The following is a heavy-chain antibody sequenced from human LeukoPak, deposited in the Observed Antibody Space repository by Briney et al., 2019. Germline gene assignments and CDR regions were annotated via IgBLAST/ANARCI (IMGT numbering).Heavy chain of an antibody. Sequence: SQTLSLTCTVSGDSISSGDYYWSWIRQPAGKGLGWIGRNSSSGSHNYNPPLRRRITISVATSKHQSPLQLYAVTPAPAAVFVCARVPYSDDTSGASDMWGEGTMLTLSS. CDR1: GDSISSGDYY. CDR3: ARVPYSDDTSGASDM. D-gene: IGHD3-22*01. CDR2: NSSSGSH. J-gene: IGHJ3*02. V-gene: IGHV4-61*02.